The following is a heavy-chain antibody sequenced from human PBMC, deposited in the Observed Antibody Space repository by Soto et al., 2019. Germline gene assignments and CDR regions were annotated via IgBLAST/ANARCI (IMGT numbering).Heavy chain of an antibody. D-gene: IGHD3-16*02. J-gene: IGHJ4*02. Sequence: PGGSLRLSCAVSGFTFSNFAMSWVRQAPGKGLEWVSAISGSGGDTWYKDSVEGRFTISRDNSKNTLFLHLSSLRSEDTAIYYCAKDRYTYNTAGFDYWGQGTLVTVSS. CDR1: GFTFSNFA. CDR3: AKDRYTYNTAGFDY. CDR2: ISGSGGDT. V-gene: IGHV3-23*01.